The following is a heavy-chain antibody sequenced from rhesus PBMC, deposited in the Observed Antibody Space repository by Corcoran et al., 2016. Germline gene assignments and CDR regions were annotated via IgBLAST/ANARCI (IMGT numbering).Heavy chain of an antibody. CDR2: IKRKADGETA. CDR3: TTTFYEDDYGYYYTGAFDF. D-gene: IGHD3-9*01. Sequence: EVQLVESGGGLAKPGGSLRLSCAASGFTFSSYWMNWVRQAPGKGLEWVARIKRKADGETADYAASGKGRFTISRDDSKNTLYLQMNSLKTEDTAVYYCTTTFYEDDYGYYYTGAFDFWGQGLRVTVSS. J-gene: IGHJ3*01. CDR1: GFTFSSYW. V-gene: IGHV3-30*01.